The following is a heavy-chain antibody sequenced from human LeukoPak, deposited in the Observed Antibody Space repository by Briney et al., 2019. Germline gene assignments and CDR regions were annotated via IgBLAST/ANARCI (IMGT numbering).Heavy chain of an antibody. CDR1: GFTFSSYA. CDR3: AKRDYYYYYMDV. V-gene: IGHV3-23*01. CDR2: ISGSGGST. J-gene: IGHJ6*03. Sequence: GGSLRLSCAASGFTFSSYAMSWVRQAPGKGLEWVSAISGSGGSTYYADSVKGWFTISRDNSKNTLYLQMNSLRAEDTAVYYCAKRDYYYYYMDVWGKGTTVTVSS.